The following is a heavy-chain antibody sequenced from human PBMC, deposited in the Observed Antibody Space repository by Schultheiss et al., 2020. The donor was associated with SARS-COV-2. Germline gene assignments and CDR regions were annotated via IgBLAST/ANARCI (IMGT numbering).Heavy chain of an antibody. Sequence: SETLSLTCTVSGGSISSGGYYWSWIRQPPGKGLEWIGRIYTSGSTNYNPSLKSRVTISVDTSKNQLSLELSSVTAADTAEYYCARSIAARQARGAHYYYYYGMDVWGQGTTVTVSS. CDR2: IYTSGST. D-gene: IGHD6-6*01. V-gene: IGHV4-61*02. J-gene: IGHJ6*02. CDR3: ARSIAARQARGAHYYYYYGMDV. CDR1: GGSISSGGYY.